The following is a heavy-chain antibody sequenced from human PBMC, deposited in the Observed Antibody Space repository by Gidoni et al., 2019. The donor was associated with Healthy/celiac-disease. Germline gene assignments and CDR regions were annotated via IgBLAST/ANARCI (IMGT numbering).Heavy chain of an antibody. CDR1: GFTFSSYG. Sequence: QVQLVESGGGVVQPGRSLRLSCAASGFTFSSYGMHWVRQAPGKGLEWVAVIWYDGSNKYYADSVKGRFTISRDNSKNTLYLQMNSLRAEDTAVYYCARESTVDDAFDIWGQGTMVTVSS. D-gene: IGHD4-17*01. J-gene: IGHJ3*02. CDR2: IWYDGSNK. CDR3: ARESTVDDAFDI. V-gene: IGHV3-33*01.